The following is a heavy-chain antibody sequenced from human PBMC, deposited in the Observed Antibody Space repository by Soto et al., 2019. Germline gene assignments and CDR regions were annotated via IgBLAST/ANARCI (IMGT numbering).Heavy chain of an antibody. CDR2: INPSGGST. D-gene: IGHD5-18*01. J-gene: IGHJ5*02. Sequence: ASVKVSFKASCYTFTSYYMHWVRQAPGQGLEWMGIINPSGGSTSYAQKFQGRVTMTRDTSTSTVCMELSSLRSEDTAVYYCARGGFGGYSYGLNRFDPWGQGTLVTVSS. V-gene: IGHV1-46*01. CDR1: CYTFTSYY. CDR3: ARGGFGGYSYGLNRFDP.